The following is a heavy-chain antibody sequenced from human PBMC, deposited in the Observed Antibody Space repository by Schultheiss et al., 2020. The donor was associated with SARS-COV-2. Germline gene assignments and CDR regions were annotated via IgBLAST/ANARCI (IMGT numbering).Heavy chain of an antibody. D-gene: IGHD3-9*01. Sequence: SETLSLTCAISGDSVSSNSAAWTWIRQSPSRGLEWLGRTYYRSKWYSDYAESVKSRISINSDTSKNQFSLQLNSVTPEDTAVYYCARDMSRLDYDILTGPGPAWGQGTLVTVSS. CDR3: ARDMSRLDYDILTGPGPA. CDR2: TYYRSKWYS. V-gene: IGHV6-1*01. CDR1: GDSVSSNSAA. J-gene: IGHJ4*02.